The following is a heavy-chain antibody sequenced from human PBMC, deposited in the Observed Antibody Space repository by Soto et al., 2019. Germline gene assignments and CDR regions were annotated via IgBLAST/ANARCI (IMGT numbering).Heavy chain of an antibody. D-gene: IGHD2-2*01. CDR1: GFTFSSYS. CDR2: ISSSSSHI. CDR3: ARELVVPADISYYYYGMDV. Sequence: GGSLRLSCAASGFTFSSYSMNWVRQAPGKGLEWVSSISSSSSHIYYADSVKGRFTISRENAKNSLYLQMNSLRAEDTAVYYCARELVVPADISYYYYGMDVWGQGTTVTVSS. J-gene: IGHJ6*02. V-gene: IGHV3-21*01.